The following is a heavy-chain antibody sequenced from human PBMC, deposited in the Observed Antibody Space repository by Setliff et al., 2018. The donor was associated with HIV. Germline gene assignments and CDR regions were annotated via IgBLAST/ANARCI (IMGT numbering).Heavy chain of an antibody. V-gene: IGHV3-48*04. J-gene: IGHJ5*02. CDR1: GFTFSSFS. CDR3: TRELAFGRVLAINWFDP. Sequence: GGSLRLSCAASGFTFSSFSMNWIRQAPGKGLEWVSYISSSGRTTYYADSVKGRFTISRDNAKNSLYLQMNSLKTEDTAVYYCTRELAFGRVLAINWFDPWGQGTLVTVSS. CDR2: ISSSGRTT. D-gene: IGHD3-16*01.